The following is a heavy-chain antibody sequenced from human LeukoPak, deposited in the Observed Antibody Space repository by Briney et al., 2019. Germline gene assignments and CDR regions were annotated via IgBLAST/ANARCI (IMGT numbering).Heavy chain of an antibody. Sequence: ASVNVSCKASGYTFTTYGINWVRQAPGQGLEWMGWISGYDGKTNYAQKLRDRVTMLRDTATSTVYMELRSLTTDDTAVYYCARDQPRRGPGNHDYWGQGTLVTVSS. CDR3: ARDQPRRGPGNHDY. J-gene: IGHJ4*02. CDR2: ISGYDGKT. CDR1: GYTFTTYG. D-gene: IGHD1-26*01. V-gene: IGHV1-18*01.